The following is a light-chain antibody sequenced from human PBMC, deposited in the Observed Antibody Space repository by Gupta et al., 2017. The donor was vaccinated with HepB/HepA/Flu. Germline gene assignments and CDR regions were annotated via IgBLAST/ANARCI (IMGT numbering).Light chain of an antibody. CDR1: SSDVGAYNY. V-gene: IGLV2-14*03. CDR2: DVG. Sequence: QSALTQPASVSGSPGQSITISCAGTSSDVGAYNYVSWYQQHPGKAPKVLFYDVGHRPPGVSTRCSGAKSGNTASLTISGLQAEDEADYYCCSYTTSNTVIFGGGTKVTVL. CDR3: CSYTTSNTVI. J-gene: IGLJ2*01.